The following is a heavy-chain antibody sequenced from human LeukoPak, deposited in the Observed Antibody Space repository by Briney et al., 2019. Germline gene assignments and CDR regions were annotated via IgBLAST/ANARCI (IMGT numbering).Heavy chain of an antibody. Sequence: PSETLSLTCTVSGGSISSYYWSWIRQPPGKGPEWIGYIYYSGSTNYNPSLKSRVTISVDTSKNQFSLKLSSVTAADTAVYYCARDSNGYGALWYFDLWGRGTLVTVSS. J-gene: IGHJ2*01. CDR3: ARDSNGYGALWYFDL. CDR1: GGSISSYY. CDR2: IYYSGST. D-gene: IGHD5-18*01. V-gene: IGHV4-59*01.